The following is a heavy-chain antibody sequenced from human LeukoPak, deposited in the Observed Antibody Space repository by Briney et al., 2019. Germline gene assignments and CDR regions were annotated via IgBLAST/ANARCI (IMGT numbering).Heavy chain of an antibody. J-gene: IGHJ4*02. V-gene: IGHV3-30-3*01. D-gene: IGHD3-10*01. CDR1: GFTVANAW. CDR2: ISYDGSNT. Sequence: GGSLRLSCAASGFTVANAWMHWVRQAPGKGLEWVALISYDGSNTYYADSVKGRFTISRDTSMNTLYLQMNSLRPEDTAVYYCARDGIEYGSGSYYTYWGQGTLVTVSS. CDR3: ARDGIEYGSGSYYTY.